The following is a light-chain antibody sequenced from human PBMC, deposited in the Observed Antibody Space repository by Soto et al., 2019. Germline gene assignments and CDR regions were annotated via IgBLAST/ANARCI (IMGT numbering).Light chain of an antibody. CDR2: GAS. CDR3: QQYGISPRT. V-gene: IGKV3-20*01. Sequence: EFVLTQSPGTLSVSPGERATLSCRASQSVSSNLAWYQQKPGQAPRLLIYGASTRATGIPDRFSGSGSGTDFTLTISRLEPEDFAVYYCQQYGISPRTFGQGTKVDIK. CDR1: QSVSSN. J-gene: IGKJ1*01.